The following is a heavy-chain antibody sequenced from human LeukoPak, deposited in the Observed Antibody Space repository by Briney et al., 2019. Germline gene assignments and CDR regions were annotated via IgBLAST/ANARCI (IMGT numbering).Heavy chain of an antibody. CDR3: AREITWHMDV. CDR1: GVSISSSSDC. J-gene: IGHJ6*03. D-gene: IGHD1-14*01. CDR2: IYYSGIS. V-gene: IGHV4-39*07. Sequence: SETLSLTCTVSGVSISSSSDCWVWLRQPTGEGREWIGRIYYSGISYYNPSLKSRVTISVDTSKNQFSLKLSSVTAADTAVYYCAREITWHMDVWGKGTTVTVSS.